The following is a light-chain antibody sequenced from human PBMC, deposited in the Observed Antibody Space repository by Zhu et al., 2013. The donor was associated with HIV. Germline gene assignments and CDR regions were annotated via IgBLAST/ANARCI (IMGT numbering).Light chain of an antibody. CDR3: QQNYITPYT. Sequence: DIQMTQSPSTVYASVGDTVTITCRASESLNDYLAWYHQRPGKAPKLLIFAASSLQSGVPSRFSGSGSGTDFTLTISSLQPEDFATYYCQQNYITPYTFGQGTRLEIK. J-gene: IGKJ2*01. CDR1: ESLNDY. V-gene: IGKV1-39*01. CDR2: AAS.